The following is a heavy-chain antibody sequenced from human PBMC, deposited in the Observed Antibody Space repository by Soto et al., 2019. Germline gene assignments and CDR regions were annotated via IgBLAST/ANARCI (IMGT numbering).Heavy chain of an antibody. CDR1: GYTFTGYY. CDR2: INPNSGGT. Sequence: ASVKVSCKASGYTFTGYYMHWVRQAPGQGLEWMGWINPNSGGTNYAQKFQGRVTMTRDTSISTAYMELSRLRSDDTAVYYCARAPMTDYYYYYGMDVWGQGTTVTVSS. J-gene: IGHJ6*02. V-gene: IGHV1-2*02. CDR3: ARAPMTDYYYYYGMDV.